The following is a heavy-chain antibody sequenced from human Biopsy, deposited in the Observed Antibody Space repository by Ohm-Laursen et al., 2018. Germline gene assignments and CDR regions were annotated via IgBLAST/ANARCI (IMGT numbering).Heavy chain of an antibody. J-gene: IGHJ3*02. CDR3: AKHGGLGDFWSGYPLAAFDI. V-gene: IGHV5-51*01. Sequence: GASLRISCKGSGYSFTNYWIGWVGQMPGKGLEWMGLIHLGDCDTRYSASFQGQVTITVDKSIRTAYVQWNSLRASDTAMYYCAKHGGLGDFWSGYPLAAFDIWGQGTMVTVSS. D-gene: IGHD3-3*01. CDR2: IHLGDCDT. CDR1: GYSFTNYW.